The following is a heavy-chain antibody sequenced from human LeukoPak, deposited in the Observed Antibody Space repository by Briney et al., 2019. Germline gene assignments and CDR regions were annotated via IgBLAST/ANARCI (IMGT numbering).Heavy chain of an antibody. J-gene: IGHJ4*02. D-gene: IGHD6-13*01. Sequence: PSETLSLTCSVSGGSISSGGYYWNWIRQHPRKGLEWIGYIYNSGSTNYNPSLNSRVTISTDTYKKQFSLSLNSVTAADTAVYYCAGGSDSRKVGYWGQGTLVSVSS. V-gene: IGHV4-31*03. CDR1: GGSISSGGYY. CDR3: AGGSDSRKVGY. CDR2: IYNSGST.